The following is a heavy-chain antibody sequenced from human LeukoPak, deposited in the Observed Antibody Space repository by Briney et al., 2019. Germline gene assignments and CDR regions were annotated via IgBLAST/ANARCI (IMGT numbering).Heavy chain of an antibody. Sequence: GGSLRLSCAASGFTFTTYTMNWVRQAPGKGLEWVSSLSRSSSYIFYADSVKGRFTISRDNAKNSLSLQMNSLRAEDTAVYYCARDHYYDSSGYYYPEAFDIWGQGTVVTVSS. CDR2: LSRSSSYI. CDR1: GFTFTTYT. D-gene: IGHD3-22*01. CDR3: ARDHYYDSSGYYYPEAFDI. V-gene: IGHV3-21*01. J-gene: IGHJ3*02.